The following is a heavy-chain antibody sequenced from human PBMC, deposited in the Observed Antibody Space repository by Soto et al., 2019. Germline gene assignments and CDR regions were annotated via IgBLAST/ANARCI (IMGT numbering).Heavy chain of an antibody. J-gene: IGHJ4*02. Sequence: GGSLRLSCAASGFTFSMYWTHWVRQVPGKGPEWVSRINDDGISTNYADSVKGRFTISRDNAKNTLYLQMNALRVEDTAVYYCTRGPRSTSTGTGAFWGQGTLVTVSS. CDR3: TRGPRSTSTGTGAF. CDR2: INDDGIST. V-gene: IGHV3-74*01. D-gene: IGHD1-1*01. CDR1: GFTFSMYW.